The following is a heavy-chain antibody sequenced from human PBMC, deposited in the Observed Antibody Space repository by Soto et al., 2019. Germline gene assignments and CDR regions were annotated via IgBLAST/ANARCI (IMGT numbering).Heavy chain of an antibody. D-gene: IGHD1-26*01. CDR2: IYYSGST. CDR1: GGSISNYY. Sequence: ETLSLTCTVSGGSISNYYWSWIRQPPGKGLEYIGYIYYSGSTNYNPSLKSRVTISVDTSKKQFSLKLSSVTAADTAVYYCARSLYSGSYTNWFDPWGQGTLVTVSS. CDR3: ARSLYSGSYTNWFDP. J-gene: IGHJ5*02. V-gene: IGHV4-59*01.